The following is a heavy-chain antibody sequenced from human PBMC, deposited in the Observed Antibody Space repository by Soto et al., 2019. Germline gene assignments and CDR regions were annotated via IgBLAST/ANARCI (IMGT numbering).Heavy chain of an antibody. CDR3: AKDRPPVMVAAPECYFDY. CDR2: ISGSGGST. Sequence: GGSLRLSCAASGFTFSSYAMSWVRQAPGKGLEWVSAISGSGGSTYYADSVKGRFTISRDNSKNTLYLQMNSLRAEDTAVYYCAKDRPPVMVAAPECYFDYWGQGTLVTVSS. D-gene: IGHD2-15*01. V-gene: IGHV3-23*01. J-gene: IGHJ4*02. CDR1: GFTFSSYA.